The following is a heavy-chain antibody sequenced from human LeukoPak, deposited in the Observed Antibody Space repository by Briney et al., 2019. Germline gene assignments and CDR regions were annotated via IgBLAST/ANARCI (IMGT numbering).Heavy chain of an antibody. J-gene: IGHJ4*02. CDR3: ARVDGLDHYYDSSGYYYY. V-gene: IGHV4-30-4*01. CDR1: GGSISSGDYY. Sequence: PSQTLSLTCTVSGGSISSGDYYWSWIRQPPGKGLEWIGYIYYSGSTYYNPSLKSRVTISVDTSKNQFSLKLSSVTAADTAVYYCARVDGLDHYYDSSGYYYYWGQGTLVTVSS. CDR2: IYYSGST. D-gene: IGHD3-22*01.